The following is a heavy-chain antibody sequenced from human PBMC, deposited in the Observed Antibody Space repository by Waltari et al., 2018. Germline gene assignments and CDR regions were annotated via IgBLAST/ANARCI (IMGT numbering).Heavy chain of an antibody. V-gene: IGHV2-5*02. D-gene: IGHD5-18*01. J-gene: IGHJ4*02. Sequence: QITLKEAGPTLLKPTQTLTVTCSFSGFSLTTTGVGVVWFRQLPATAHEWLAVIYWDNDKRYSPSLGNRLTITKDTSKDQVVLTITNVDPVDTATYFCAHRALADTAMGWDFGSWDYWGQGALVTVSS. CDR1: GFSLTTTGVG. CDR3: AHRALADTAMGWDFGSWDY. CDR2: IYWDNDK.